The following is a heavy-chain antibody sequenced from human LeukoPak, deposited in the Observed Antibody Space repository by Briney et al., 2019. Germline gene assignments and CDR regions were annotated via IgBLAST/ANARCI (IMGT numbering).Heavy chain of an antibody. CDR1: GFPFSDYV. J-gene: IGHJ6*02. CDR3: ARAVDYYYYGMDV. Sequence: GGSLRLSCAASGFPFSDYVMSWVRQAPGEGLEWIAYINHNAETIYYADSVKGRFTISRDNAKNSLSLQMNSLRAEDTAVYYCARAVDYYYYGMDVWGQGTTVTVSS. D-gene: IGHD5-12*01. CDR2: INHNAETI. V-gene: IGHV3-48*01.